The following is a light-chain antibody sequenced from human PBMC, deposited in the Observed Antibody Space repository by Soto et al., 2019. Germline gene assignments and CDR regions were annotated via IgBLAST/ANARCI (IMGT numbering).Light chain of an antibody. Sequence: DIQVSMSASTLSGSIGDRVTITCLASQTISSWLAWYQQKPGKAPKLLIYDASSVQSGVPSRFSGSGSGTEFTLTISSLQPDDFATYYCQQYKTFSWTFGQGAKVDIK. J-gene: IGKJ1*01. CDR2: DAS. V-gene: IGKV1-5*01. CDR1: QTISSW. CDR3: QQYKTFSWT.